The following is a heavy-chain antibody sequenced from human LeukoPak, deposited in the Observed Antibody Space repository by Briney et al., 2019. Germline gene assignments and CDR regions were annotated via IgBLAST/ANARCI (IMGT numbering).Heavy chain of an antibody. CDR2: LSDKGGSP. CDR1: GFTFSNYA. V-gene: IGHV3-23*01. CDR3: AKDPETYSSRWFDS. J-gene: IGHJ5*01. D-gene: IGHD2-21*01. Sequence: GGSLRLSCAASGFTFSNYAMRWVRQAPGKGLEWVSSLSDKGGSPYYADAGRGRFPISRDNSKNTLYLHMNSLRVEDTAVYYCAKDPETYSSRWFDSWGQGTLVTVSS.